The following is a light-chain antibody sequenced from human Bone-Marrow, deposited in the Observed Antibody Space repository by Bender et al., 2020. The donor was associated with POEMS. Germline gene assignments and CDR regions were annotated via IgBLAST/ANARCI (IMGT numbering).Light chain of an antibody. J-gene: IGLJ2*01. CDR1: SSDVGSYNL. CDR3: QSYDTSLSARRV. Sequence: QTALTQPRSVSGSPGQSVTISCTGTSSDVGSYNLVSWYQQHPGKAPKLMIYEVSKRPSGVSNRFSGSKSANTASLTISGLLAEDEADYYCQSYDTSLSARRVFGGGTKLTVL. V-gene: IGLV2-23*02. CDR2: EVS.